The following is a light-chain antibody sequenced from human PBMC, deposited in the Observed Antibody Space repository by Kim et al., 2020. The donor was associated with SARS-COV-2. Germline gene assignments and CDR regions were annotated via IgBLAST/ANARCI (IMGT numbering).Light chain of an antibody. CDR1: SGTITNNY. J-gene: IGLJ7*01. Sequence: GKMVTISCTRSSGTITNNYVQWYKHRPGSSPKTVIFEDNRRPSGVSDRFSGSIDSSSNSASLTISGLKTEDEADYYCQSYEATSAIFGGGTQLTVL. CDR2: EDN. V-gene: IGLV6-57*01. CDR3: QSYEATSAI.